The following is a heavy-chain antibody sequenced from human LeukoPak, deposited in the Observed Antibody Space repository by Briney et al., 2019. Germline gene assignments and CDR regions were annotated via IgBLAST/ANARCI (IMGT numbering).Heavy chain of an antibody. CDR3: ARERIAAVNWFDP. J-gene: IGHJ5*02. CDR1: GGTFSSDA. V-gene: IGHV1-69*06. CDR2: IIPFFGPA. Sequence: SVKVSCKASGGTFSSDAISWVRQAPGQGLEWMGGIIPFFGPADYAQRFQGRVTITADKSTSTVYMEVSSLRSEDTAVYYCARERIAAVNWFDPWGQGTLVTVSS. D-gene: IGHD6-13*01.